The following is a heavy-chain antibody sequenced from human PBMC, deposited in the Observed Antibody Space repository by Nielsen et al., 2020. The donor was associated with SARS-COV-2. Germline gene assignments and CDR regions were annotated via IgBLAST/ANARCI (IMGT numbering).Heavy chain of an antibody. D-gene: IGHD6-6*01. CDR3: GKSGSSHYYYYYGMDV. CDR1: GFIFDDYA. V-gene: IGHV3-9*01. Sequence: SLKISCEASGFIFDDYAMHWVRQAPGKGLEWVSGISWNSGFIAYADSVRGRFAISRDSAKNSLYLQMNSLRAEDTAVYYCGKSGSSHYYYYYGMDVWGQGTTVTVSS. CDR2: ISWNSGFI. J-gene: IGHJ6*02.